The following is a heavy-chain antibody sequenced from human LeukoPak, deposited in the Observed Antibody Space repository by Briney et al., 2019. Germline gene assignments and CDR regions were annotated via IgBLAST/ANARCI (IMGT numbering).Heavy chain of an antibody. Sequence: KTSETLSLTCTVSGGSISSSSYYWGWIRQPPGKGLEWIGSIYYSGSTYYNPSLKSRVTISVDTSKNQFSLKLSSVTAADTAVYYCARLTAIRFLEWLPHRYFDYWGQGTLVTVFS. D-gene: IGHD3-3*01. CDR3: ARLTAIRFLEWLPHRYFDY. V-gene: IGHV4-39*01. CDR1: GGSISSSSYY. J-gene: IGHJ4*02. CDR2: IYYSGST.